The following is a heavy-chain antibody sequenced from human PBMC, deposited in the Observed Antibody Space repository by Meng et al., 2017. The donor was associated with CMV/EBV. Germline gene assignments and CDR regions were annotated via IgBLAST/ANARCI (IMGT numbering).Heavy chain of an antibody. J-gene: IGHJ5*02. D-gene: IGHD6-6*01. CDR2: INPSGGST. CDR3: AREEGIAARSDWFDP. CDR1: GYTFTRYY. V-gene: IGHV1-46*01. Sequence: QVQLVQSGAEGKKPGAAVKVSCKASGYTFTRYYMHWVRQAPGQGLEWMGIINPSGGSTSYAQKFQGRVTMTRDTSTSTVYMELSSLRSEDTAVYYCAREEGIAARSDWFDPWGQGTLVTVSS.